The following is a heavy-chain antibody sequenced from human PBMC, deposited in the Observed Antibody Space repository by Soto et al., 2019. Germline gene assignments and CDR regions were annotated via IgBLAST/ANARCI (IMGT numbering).Heavy chain of an antibody. D-gene: IGHD2-2*01. CDR3: ARWLDQPPVGLYFHT. Sequence: QVQLVQSGAEVKNPGSSVKVSCKTSGGTFNSYLIDWVRQAPGQGLEWMGGIIPAFGTAKYAQKFQGRVTITADKSTTTAYMERRTLTSEDTAVYYCARWLDQPPVGLYFHTWGQGTLVTVSS. J-gene: IGHJ4*02. V-gene: IGHV1-69*06. CDR1: GGTFNSYL. CDR2: IIPAFGTA.